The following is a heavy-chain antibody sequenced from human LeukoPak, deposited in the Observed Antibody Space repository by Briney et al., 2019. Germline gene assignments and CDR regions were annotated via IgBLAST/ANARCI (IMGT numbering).Heavy chain of an antibody. Sequence: GGSLRLSCAASGFNFGDFGMSWVRQAPGKGLEWVSFMRSESYGGTTEYAASVEGRFTISRDDSKSIVYLEMKSLKTEDTALYFCTRVFSGWLPFYFDYWGQGALVTVSS. J-gene: IGHJ4*02. CDR2: MRSESYGGTT. CDR1: GFNFGDFG. D-gene: IGHD5-12*01. CDR3: TRVFSGWLPFYFDY. V-gene: IGHV3-49*04.